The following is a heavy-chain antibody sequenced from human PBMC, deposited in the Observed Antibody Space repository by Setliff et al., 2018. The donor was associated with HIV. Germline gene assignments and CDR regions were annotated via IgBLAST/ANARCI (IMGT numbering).Heavy chain of an antibody. V-gene: IGHV3-43*01. CDR3: VKGPILTGQQPNYYYYGMDV. CDR1: GFTFDDHI. Sequence: GESLTISCVGTGFTFDDHIMHWVRQVPGRGLEWVSLISENGGRANYADSVKGRFTVSRDNRKISLFLEMNHLTAEDTALYYCVKGPILTGQQPNYYYYGMDVWGQGTMVTVSS. CDR2: ISENGGRA. D-gene: IGHD3-9*01. J-gene: IGHJ6*02.